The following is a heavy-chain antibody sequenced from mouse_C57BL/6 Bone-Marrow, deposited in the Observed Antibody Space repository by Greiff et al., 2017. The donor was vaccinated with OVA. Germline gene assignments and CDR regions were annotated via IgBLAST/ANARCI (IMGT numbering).Heavy chain of an antibody. CDR1: GYTFTSYT. V-gene: IGHV1-4*01. CDR3: ASAEGDYDYERGAMDY. Sequence: VQLQQSGAELARPGASVKMSCKASGYTFTSYTMHWVKQRPGQGLEWIGYINPSSGYTKYNQKFKDKATLTADKSSSTAYMQLSSLTSEDSAVYYGASAEGDYDYERGAMDYWGQGTSVTVSS. D-gene: IGHD2-4*01. J-gene: IGHJ4*01. CDR2: INPSSGYT.